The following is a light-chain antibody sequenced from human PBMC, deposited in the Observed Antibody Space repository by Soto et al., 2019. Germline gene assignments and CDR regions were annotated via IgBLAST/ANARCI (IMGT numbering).Light chain of an antibody. Sequence: QLVLTQSSSASASLGSSVKLTCTLSSGHSSNIIAWHQQQSGKAPRYLMKVEGSGSYNKGSGVPDRFSGSSSGADRYLTISNLQLEDEADYYCETWDTNTRVFGGGTKVTVL. CDR2: VEGSGSY. CDR3: ETWDTNTRV. J-gene: IGLJ3*02. V-gene: IGLV4-60*02. CDR1: SGHSSNI.